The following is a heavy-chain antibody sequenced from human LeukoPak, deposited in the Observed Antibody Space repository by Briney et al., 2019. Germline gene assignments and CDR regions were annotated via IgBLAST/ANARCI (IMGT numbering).Heavy chain of an antibody. CDR2: IWYDGSNK. J-gene: IGHJ4*02. CDR1: GFTFSSYG. Sequence: GGSLRLSCAASGFTFSSYGMHWVRQAPGKGLEWVAVIWYDGSNKYYADSVKGRFTISRDNSKNTLYLQMNSLRAEDTAVYYCAKDPGGGRHFDYWGQGTLVTVSS. D-gene: IGHD1-26*01. CDR3: AKDPGGGRHFDY. V-gene: IGHV3-33*06.